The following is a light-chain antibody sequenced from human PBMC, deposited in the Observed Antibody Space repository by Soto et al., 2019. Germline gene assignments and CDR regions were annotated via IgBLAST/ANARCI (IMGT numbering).Light chain of an antibody. V-gene: IGKV3-15*01. J-gene: IGKJ1*01. Sequence: EIVMTQSPATLSVSPGERATLSCRTRQSISSNLAWYQHKPGQAPRLLIYGASTRATGIPARFSGGGSGTEFTLTISSLQSEDFAVYYCQQYNSWPPWTFGQGTKVEIK. CDR2: GAS. CDR3: QQYNSWPPWT. CDR1: QSISSN.